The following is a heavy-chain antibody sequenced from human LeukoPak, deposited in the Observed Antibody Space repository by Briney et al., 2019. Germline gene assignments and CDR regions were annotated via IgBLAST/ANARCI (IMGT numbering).Heavy chain of an antibody. V-gene: IGHV3-64*01. CDR2: ISSNGGST. Sequence: GGSLGLSCAASGFTFSSYAMHWVREAPGKGLEYVSAISSNGGSTYYANSVKGRFTISRDNSKNTLYLQMGSLRAEDTAVYYCARDSPGGGFDYWGQGTLVTVSS. D-gene: IGHD3-10*01. CDR3: ARDSPGGGFDY. J-gene: IGHJ4*02. CDR1: GFTFSSYA.